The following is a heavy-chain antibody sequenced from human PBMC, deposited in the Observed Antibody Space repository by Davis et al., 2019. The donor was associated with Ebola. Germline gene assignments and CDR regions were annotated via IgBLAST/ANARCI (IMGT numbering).Heavy chain of an antibody. CDR1: GGTFSSYA. D-gene: IGHD3-3*01. CDR2: IIPIFGTA. CDR3: ARDLRIFGVVGIYYYYGMDV. Sequence: SVKVSCKASGGTFSSYAISWVRQAPGQGLEWMGGIIPIFGTANYAQKFQGRVTMTRDTSTSTVYMELSSLRSEDTAVYYCARDLRIFGVVGIYYYYGMDVWGQGTTVTVSS. V-gene: IGHV1-69*05. J-gene: IGHJ6*02.